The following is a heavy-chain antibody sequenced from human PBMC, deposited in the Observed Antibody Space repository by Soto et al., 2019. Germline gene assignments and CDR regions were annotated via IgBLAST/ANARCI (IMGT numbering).Heavy chain of an antibody. Sequence: QVQLVESGGGVVQPGRSLRLSCAASGFIFSNYGMHWVRQAPGKGLEWVEIIXNDXXNKNXADSVKGRFTISRDNXXXXXXXXXXXXXXXXXXXXXXXXXXXXGVTKVTSFHYWGQGTLVTVSS. CDR3: XXXXXXGVTKVTSFHY. CDR2: IXNDXXNK. CDR1: GFIFSNYG. V-gene: IGHV3-30*03. D-gene: IGHD4-4*01. J-gene: IGHJ4*02.